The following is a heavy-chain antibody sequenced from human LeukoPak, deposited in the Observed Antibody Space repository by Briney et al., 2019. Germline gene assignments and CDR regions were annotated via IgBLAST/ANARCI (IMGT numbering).Heavy chain of an antibody. CDR1: GFTFSSHS. D-gene: IGHD3-10*01. CDR3: AREDYYGSGPYYYYGMDV. J-gene: IGHJ6*02. V-gene: IGHV3-48*01. CDR2: ISSSSSTI. Sequence: PGGSLRLSCAASGFTFSSHSMNWVRQAPGKGLEWVSYISSSSSTIYYADSVKGRFTISRDNAKNSLYLQMNSLRAEDTAVYYCAREDYYGSGPYYYYGMDVWGQGTTVTVSS.